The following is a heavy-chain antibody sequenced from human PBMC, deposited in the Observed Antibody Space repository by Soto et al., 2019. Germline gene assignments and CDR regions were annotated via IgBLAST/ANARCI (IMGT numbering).Heavy chain of an antibody. V-gene: IGHV3-48*03. CDR2: ISSSGSTI. Sequence: GGSLGLCCAASGFTFSSYEMNWVRQAPGKGLEWVSYISSSGSTIYYADSVKGRFTISRDNAKNSLYLQMNSLRAEDTAVYYCARVAGYYYGMDVWGQGTTVTVSS. CDR1: GFTFSSYE. J-gene: IGHJ6*02. CDR3: ARVAGYYYGMDV.